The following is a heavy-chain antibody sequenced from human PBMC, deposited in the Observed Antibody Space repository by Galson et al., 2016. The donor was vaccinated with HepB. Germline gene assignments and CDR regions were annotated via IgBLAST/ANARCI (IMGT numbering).Heavy chain of an antibody. CDR1: EFTFSSYA. Sequence: SLRLSCAASEFTFSSYAMSWVRQAPGKGLEWVSAIDTSGHITYYTDSVTCLFTISRDNSKNTHNLQMNSLRYENTAVYYCVKAATPVFYYHGMDVCGQGTTVTVSS. CDR3: VKAATPVFYYHGMDV. CDR2: IDTSGHIT. V-gene: IGHV3-23*01. J-gene: IGHJ6*02.